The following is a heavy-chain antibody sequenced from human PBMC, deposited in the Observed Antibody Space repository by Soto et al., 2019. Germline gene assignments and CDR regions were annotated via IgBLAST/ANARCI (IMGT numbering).Heavy chain of an antibody. CDR2: INTYNGDT. J-gene: IGHJ4*02. CDR1: GDSFISHG. D-gene: IGHD3-22*01. CDR3: ARAFYYDRSGSNFDH. Sequence: ASVKVSCKASGDSFISHGLTWARQAPGQGLEWMGWINTYNGDTNYAQNFQGRVTMTTDTSTSTAYMELKSLRSDDTAVYYCARAFYYDRSGSNFDHWGQGTLVTVSS. V-gene: IGHV1-18*04.